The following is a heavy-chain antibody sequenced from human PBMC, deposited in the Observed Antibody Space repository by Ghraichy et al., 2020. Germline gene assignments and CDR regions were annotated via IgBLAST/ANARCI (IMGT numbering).Heavy chain of an antibody. CDR1: GFTFSSYG. J-gene: IGHJ2*01. CDR3: AKDVLDRYWYFDL. D-gene: IGHD4/OR15-4a*01. CDR2: IRYDGSNK. Sequence: GESLNISCAASGFTFSSYGMHWVRQAPGKGLEWVAFIRYDGSNKYYADSVKGRFTISRDSSKNTLYLQMNSLRAEDTAVYYCAKDVLDRYWYFDLWGRGTLVTVSS. V-gene: IGHV3-30*02.